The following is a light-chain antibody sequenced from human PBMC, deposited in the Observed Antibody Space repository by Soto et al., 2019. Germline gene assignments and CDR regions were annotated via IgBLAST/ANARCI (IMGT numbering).Light chain of an antibody. Sequence: QSALTQPASVSGSPGQSITISCTGTSSDVGGYNYVSWYQQHPGNAPKLMIYDVSNRPSGVSNRFSGSKSGNTASLTISGRQAEDEADYYCSSYTSSSIPGVFGTGTKVTVL. J-gene: IGLJ1*01. V-gene: IGLV2-14*01. CDR1: SSDVGGYNY. CDR3: SSYTSSSIPGV. CDR2: DVS.